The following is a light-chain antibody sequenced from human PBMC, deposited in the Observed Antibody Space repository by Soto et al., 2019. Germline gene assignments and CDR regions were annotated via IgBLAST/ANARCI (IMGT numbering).Light chain of an antibody. CDR2: EVS. V-gene: IGLV2-14*01. Sequence: QSALTQPASVSGSPGQSLTISCTGTSSDVGAYKYVSWYQHHPGTAPKLIIYEVSNRPSGVSNRFSGSKSGNTASLTISGLQAEDEADYSCGSYSNGAYVFGTGTKVTVL. CDR3: GSYSNGAYV. CDR1: SSDVGAYKY. J-gene: IGLJ1*01.